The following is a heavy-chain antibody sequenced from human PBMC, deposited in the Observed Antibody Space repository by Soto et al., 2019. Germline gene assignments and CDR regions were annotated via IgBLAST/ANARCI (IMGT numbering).Heavy chain of an antibody. D-gene: IGHD3-9*01. J-gene: IGHJ4*02. CDR3: AKAGGKRDILTGYYPYPTYYFDY. CDR2: ISYDGSNK. Sequence: WWSLRLSCSASVFTFSSYGMHWFRQAPGEGLEWVAVISYDGSNKYYADSVKGRFTISRDNSKNTLYLQMNSLRAEDTAVYYCAKAGGKRDILTGYYPYPTYYFDYWGQGTLVTVSS. V-gene: IGHV3-30*18. CDR1: VFTFSSYG.